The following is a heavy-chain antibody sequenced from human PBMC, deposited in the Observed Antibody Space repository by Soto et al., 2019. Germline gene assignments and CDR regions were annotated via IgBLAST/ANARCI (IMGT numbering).Heavy chain of an antibody. D-gene: IGHD2-15*01. CDR3: ATVQGGR. CDR2: IKSKTDGGTT. V-gene: IGHV3-15*01. Sequence: EVQLVESGGGLVKPGESLRLSCAVSGFTLSNAWMSWVRRAPGKGLECVGLIKSKTDGGTTDYVEAVKGRFSISRDESLNTLYLQMNILRIEDTAVYYCATVQGGRWGQGTLVTVSS. J-gene: IGHJ4*02. CDR1: GFTLSNAW.